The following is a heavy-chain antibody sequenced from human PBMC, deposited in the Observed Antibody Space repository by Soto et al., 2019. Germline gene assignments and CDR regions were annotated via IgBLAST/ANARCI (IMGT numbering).Heavy chain of an antibody. CDR1: GGTFSSYA. Sequence: ASVKVSCKASGGTFSSYAISWVRQAPGQGLEWMGGIIPIFGTANYAQKFQGRVTITADESTSTAYMELSSLRSEDTAVYYCASPRGGYRYGSPFDYWGQGTLVTVSS. CDR2: IIPIFGTA. D-gene: IGHD5-18*01. V-gene: IGHV1-69*13. CDR3: ASPRGGYRYGSPFDY. J-gene: IGHJ4*02.